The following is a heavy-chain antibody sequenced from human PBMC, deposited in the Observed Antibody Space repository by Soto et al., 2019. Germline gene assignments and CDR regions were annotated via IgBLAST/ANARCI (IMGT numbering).Heavy chain of an antibody. J-gene: IGHJ3*02. CDR3: ARDGAMGAFDI. D-gene: IGHD3-10*01. Sequence: EVQLVESGGGLVQPGGSLRLSCAASGFTFSSYDMHWVRQATGKGLEWVSAIGTAGDTYYPGSVKGRFTISRENAKNSLYLQMSSLRAEDTAVYYCARDGAMGAFDIWGQGTMVTVSS. CDR2: IGTAGDT. V-gene: IGHV3-13*01. CDR1: GFTFSSYD.